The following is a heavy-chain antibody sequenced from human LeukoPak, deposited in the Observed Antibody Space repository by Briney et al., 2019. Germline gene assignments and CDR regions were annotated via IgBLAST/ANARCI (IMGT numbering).Heavy chain of an antibody. J-gene: IGHJ4*02. CDR1: GFTFSSYA. Sequence: GGSLRLSCAASGFTFSSYALSWVRQAPGKGLEWVSGISASGGSTYYADSVKGRFTISRDNSKNTLYLQMNSLRAEDTAVYYCAKDLVTMIVGATSDYWGQGTLVTVSS. D-gene: IGHD1-26*01. CDR3: AKDLVTMIVGATSDY. CDR2: ISASGGST. V-gene: IGHV3-23*01.